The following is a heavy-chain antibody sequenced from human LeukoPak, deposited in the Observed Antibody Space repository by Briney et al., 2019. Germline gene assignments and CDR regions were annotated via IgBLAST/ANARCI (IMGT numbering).Heavy chain of an antibody. CDR2: ISWNSGSI. J-gene: IGHJ5*02. Sequence: PGGSLRLSCAASGFTFDDYAMHWVRQAPGKGLEWVSGISWNSGSIGYADSVKGRFTISRDNAKNSLYLQMNSLRAEDTALYYCAKGAPRDTMIVVEGDPWGQGTLVTVSS. D-gene: IGHD3-22*01. CDR3: AKGAPRDTMIVVEGDP. CDR1: GFTFDDYA. V-gene: IGHV3-9*01.